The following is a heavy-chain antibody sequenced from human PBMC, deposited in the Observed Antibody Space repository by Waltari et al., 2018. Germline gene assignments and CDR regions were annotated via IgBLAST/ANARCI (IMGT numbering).Heavy chain of an antibody. Sequence: QVQLQESGPGLGKPSQTLSLTCTGSGGSISRGSYYWSWIRQPPGEGLEWIGRIYTSGSTNYNPSLKSRVTISVDTSKNQFSLKLSSVTAADTAVYYCAREHYDFWSGYPDDAFDIWGQGTMVTVSS. D-gene: IGHD3-3*01. CDR3: AREHYDFWSGYPDDAFDI. CDR1: GGSISRGSYY. J-gene: IGHJ3*02. CDR2: IYTSGST. V-gene: IGHV4-61*02.